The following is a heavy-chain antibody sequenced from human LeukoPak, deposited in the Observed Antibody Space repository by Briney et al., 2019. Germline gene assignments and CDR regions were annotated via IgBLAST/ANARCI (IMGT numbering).Heavy chain of an antibody. CDR1: GFTFSRYR. CDR2: ISSSSSYI. V-gene: IGHV3-21*01. J-gene: IGHJ4*02. CDR3: AREGPRGHTYDLTFGY. D-gene: IGHD5-18*01. Sequence: PGGSLRLSCAASGFTFSRYRMNWVRQAPGKGLEWVSSISSSSSYIYYADSVKGRFTISRDNAKKSLYLQMNSLRAEDTAVYYCAREGPRGHTYDLTFGYWGQGTLVTVSS.